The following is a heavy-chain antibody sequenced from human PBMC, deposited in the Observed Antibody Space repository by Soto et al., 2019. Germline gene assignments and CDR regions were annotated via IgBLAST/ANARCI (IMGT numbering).Heavy chain of an antibody. CDR1: GGSISSGGYY. J-gene: IGHJ6*02. CDR2: IYYRGST. V-gene: IGHV4-31*03. D-gene: IGHD3-10*01. Sequence: QVQLQESGPGLVKPSQTLSLTCTVSGGSISSGGYYWGWIRQHPGKGLEWIGYIYYRGSTYYNPSLKSRVTISVDTSKIQFSLKLGSVTAADTAVYYCASHYYGSAYGMDVWGQGTTVTVSS. CDR3: ASHYYGSAYGMDV.